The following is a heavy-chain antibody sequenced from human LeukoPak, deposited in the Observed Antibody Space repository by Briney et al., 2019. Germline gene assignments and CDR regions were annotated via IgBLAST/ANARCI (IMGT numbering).Heavy chain of an antibody. CDR2: VNHSGST. Sequence: SETLSLTCSVYGGSVSGYYWSWIRQPPGKGLQWIGEVNHSGSTNYNPSLKSRVTISVDTSKNQFSLKLSSMTAADTAVYYCARDDGYSYGSYYYYMDVWGKGTTVTVSS. D-gene: IGHD5-18*01. V-gene: IGHV4-34*01. J-gene: IGHJ6*03. CDR1: GGSVSGYY. CDR3: ARDDGYSYGSYYYYMDV.